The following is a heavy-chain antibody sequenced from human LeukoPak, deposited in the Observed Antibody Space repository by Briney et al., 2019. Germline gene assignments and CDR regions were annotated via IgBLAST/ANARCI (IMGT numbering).Heavy chain of an antibody. V-gene: IGHV3-30*04. Sequence: SCKASGYTFTSYATHGVRQAPGKGLEWVAVISYDGSNKYYADSVKGRFTISRDNSKNTLYLQMNSLRAEDTAVYYCARDPSYDSSGSLLIDYWGQGTLVTVSS. CDR3: ARDPSYDSSGSLLIDY. CDR1: GYTFTSYA. CDR2: ISYDGSNK. J-gene: IGHJ4*02. D-gene: IGHD3-22*01.